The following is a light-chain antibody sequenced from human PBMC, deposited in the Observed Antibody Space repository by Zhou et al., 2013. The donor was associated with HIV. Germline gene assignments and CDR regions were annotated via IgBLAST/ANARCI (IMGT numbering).Light chain of an antibody. CDR2: KAS. V-gene: IGKV1-5*03. CDR1: HNINNW. CDR3: QQYNTYPIT. Sequence: DIQMTQSPSTLSASVGDSVTVTCRASHNINNWLAWYHQKPGKAPKLLIHKASSLHFGVPSTFSGSRSGTEFTLTITSLQPDDFASYFCQQYNTYPITFGQGTRLDI. J-gene: IGKJ5*01.